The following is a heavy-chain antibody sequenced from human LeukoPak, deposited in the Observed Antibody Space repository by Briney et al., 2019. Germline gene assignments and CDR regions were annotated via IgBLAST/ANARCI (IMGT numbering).Heavy chain of an antibody. Sequence: GGSLRLSCAASGFTFSSYAMSWVRQAPGKGLEWVAGIGGGGDNTYHADSVKGRFTISRDNSKNTLFLQMNSLRAEDTAVYYCARDPYSCSSGSGDYWGQGTLVTVSS. CDR1: GFTFSSYA. J-gene: IGHJ4*02. V-gene: IGHV3-23*01. CDR2: IGGGGDNT. D-gene: IGHD6-13*01. CDR3: ARDPYSCSSGSGDY.